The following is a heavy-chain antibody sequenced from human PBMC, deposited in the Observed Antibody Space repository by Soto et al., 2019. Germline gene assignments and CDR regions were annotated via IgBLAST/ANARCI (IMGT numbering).Heavy chain of an antibody. Sequence: QVQLVESGGGVVQPGRSLRLSCAASGFTFSSYAMHWVRQAPGKGLEWVAVISYDGSNKYYADSVKGRFTISRDNSKNTLYLQMNSRRAEDTAVYYCARDTQGEQQLVLDYWGQGTLVTVSS. D-gene: IGHD6-13*01. CDR1: GFTFSSYA. CDR2: ISYDGSNK. V-gene: IGHV3-30-3*01. J-gene: IGHJ4*02. CDR3: ARDTQGEQQLVLDY.